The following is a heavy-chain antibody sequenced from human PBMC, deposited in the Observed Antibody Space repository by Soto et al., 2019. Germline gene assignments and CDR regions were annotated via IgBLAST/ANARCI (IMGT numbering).Heavy chain of an antibody. CDR3: AKLPAAQSYFDF. D-gene: IGHD2-2*01. CDR1: GFTFITYA. V-gene: IGHV3-23*01. Sequence: VQLLDSGGGLVQPGGSLRLSCAASGFTFITYAMSWGRQAPGKGLEWVSSISGSGGSTYYPDSVKGRFTTSRDNSKNTLYLQMNSLRADDTAVYYCAKLPAAQSYFDFWGQGTLVTVSS. CDR2: ISGSGGST. J-gene: IGHJ4*02.